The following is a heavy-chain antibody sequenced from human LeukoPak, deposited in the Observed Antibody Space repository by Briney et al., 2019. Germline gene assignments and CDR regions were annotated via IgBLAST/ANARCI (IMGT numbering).Heavy chain of an antibody. V-gene: IGHV4-59*02. CDR1: GFTVSSNY. J-gene: IGHJ4*02. D-gene: IGHD1-1*01. Sequence: GSLRLSCAASGFTVSSNYMSWIRQPPGKGLEWIGHIYYSGSTNYNPSLKSRVTISVDTSKNQFSLKLSSVTAADTAVYYCAREGPQLGLDYWGQGTLVAVSS. CDR3: AREGPQLGLDY. CDR2: IYYSGST.